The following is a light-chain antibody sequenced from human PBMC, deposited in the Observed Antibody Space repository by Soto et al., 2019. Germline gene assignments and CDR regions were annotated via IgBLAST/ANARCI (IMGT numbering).Light chain of an antibody. J-gene: IGKJ5*01. CDR2: AAS. V-gene: IGKV1-39*01. Sequence: QSAASLSASVGARVPLAVRASQSIYKYLNWYQPTPVKHPKLLIYAASNLQSGVPSRFSGSGSATDFTLSIRSLPPEDLATYFCQQGHSAITFGQGTRLDI. CDR1: QSIYKY. CDR3: QQGHSAIT.